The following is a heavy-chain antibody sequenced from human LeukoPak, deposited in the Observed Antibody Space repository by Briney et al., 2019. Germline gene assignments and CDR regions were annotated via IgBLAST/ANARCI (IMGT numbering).Heavy chain of an antibody. CDR1: GYTFSSYG. J-gene: IGHJ4*02. CDR3: AICSSSSWYYFDY. V-gene: IGHV1-18*01. D-gene: IGHD6-13*01. Sequence: GASVKVSCKASGYTFSSYGISWVRQAPGQGLEWMGWISAYNGDTHYAQKFQGRVTMTTDTSTSTAYMELRSLRSDDTAVYYCAICSSSSWYYFDYWGQGTLVTVSS. CDR2: ISAYNGDT.